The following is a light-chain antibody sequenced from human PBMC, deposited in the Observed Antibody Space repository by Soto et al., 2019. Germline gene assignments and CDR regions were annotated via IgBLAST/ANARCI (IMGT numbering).Light chain of an antibody. V-gene: IGKV3-15*01. CDR2: GAS. J-gene: IGKJ1*01. CDR1: QSISSN. CDR3: QQYSNWPPTWT. Sequence: IVMTQSPATLSVSPGERATLSCRASQSISSNLAWYQQKPGQAPRLLIYGASTRATGIPARFSGSGSGTEFTLTISSLQSEDFAVYSCQQYSNWPPTWTFGQGTKVDIK.